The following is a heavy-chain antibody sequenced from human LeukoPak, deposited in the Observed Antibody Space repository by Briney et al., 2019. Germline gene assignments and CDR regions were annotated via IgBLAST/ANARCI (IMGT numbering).Heavy chain of an antibody. J-gene: IGHJ4*02. CDR2: TSWKSANI. Sequence: QSGGSLRLSCAASGFTFNDYAIHWVRQAPGKGLEWVSSTSWKSANIGYADSVKGRSTISRDNAKNSLYLQMNSLRAEDTALYYCATGPGIASPVDSWGQGTLVTVSS. CDR1: GFTFNDYA. CDR3: ATGPGIASPVDS. V-gene: IGHV3-9*01. D-gene: IGHD6-13*01.